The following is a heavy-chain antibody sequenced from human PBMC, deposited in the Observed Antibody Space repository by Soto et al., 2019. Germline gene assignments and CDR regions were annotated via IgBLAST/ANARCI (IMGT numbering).Heavy chain of an antibody. CDR2: IIPIFGTA. D-gene: IGHD6-19*01. Sequence: SVKVSCKASGGTFSIYAISWVRKAPGQGLEWMGGIIPIFGTANYAQKFQGRVTITADESTSAAYMELSSLRSEDTAVYYCARPTGQWMPTGYWGQGTLVTV. V-gene: IGHV1-69*13. CDR3: ARPTGQWMPTGY. J-gene: IGHJ4*02. CDR1: GGTFSIYA.